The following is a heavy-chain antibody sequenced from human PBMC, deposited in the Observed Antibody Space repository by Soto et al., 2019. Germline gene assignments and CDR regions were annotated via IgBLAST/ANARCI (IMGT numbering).Heavy chain of an antibody. V-gene: IGHV1-46*03. D-gene: IGHD2-2*01. CDR3: VRESTPTRWFDP. J-gene: IGHJ5*02. Sequence: ASVKVSCKASGYTFTSYYIHWVRQAPGQGLEWMGVINPSGGSTSYAQNFQGRVTMTRDTSTSTVYMELGSLRSEDTAVYYCVRESTPTRWFDPWGQGTLVTVSS. CDR2: INPSGGST. CDR1: GYTFTSYY.